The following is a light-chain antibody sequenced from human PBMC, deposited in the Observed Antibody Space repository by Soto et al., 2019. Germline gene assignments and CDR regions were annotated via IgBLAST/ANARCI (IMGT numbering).Light chain of an antibody. CDR1: SCNIGAGYD. Sequence: QSVLTQPPSVSGAPGQRVTISCTGSSCNIGAGYDVHWYQQLPGTAPKLLIYGNSNRPSGVPDRFSGSKSGTSASLAITGLQAEDEADYYCQSYDSSLSGLVFGGGTKVTVL. CDR3: QSYDSSLSGLV. J-gene: IGLJ2*01. V-gene: IGLV1-40*01. CDR2: GNS.